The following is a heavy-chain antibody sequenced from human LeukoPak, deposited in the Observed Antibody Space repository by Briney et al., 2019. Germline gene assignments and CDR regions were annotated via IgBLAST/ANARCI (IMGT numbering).Heavy chain of an antibody. CDR1: GGTFSSYA. J-gene: IGHJ4*02. D-gene: IGHD1-26*01. CDR2: IIPILGIA. V-gene: IGHV1-69*04. Sequence: SVKVSCKASGGTFSSYAISWVRQAPGQGLEWMGRIIPILGIANYAQKFQGRVTITADKSTSTAYMELSSLRSEDTAVYYCARAPTYSGSYYGAFDYWGQGTLVTVSS. CDR3: ARAPTYSGSYYGAFDY.